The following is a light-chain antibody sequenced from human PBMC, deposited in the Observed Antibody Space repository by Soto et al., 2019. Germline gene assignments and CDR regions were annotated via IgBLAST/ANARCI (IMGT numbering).Light chain of an antibody. CDR2: DAS. CDR3: QQRNNWPKYT. CDR1: QSVSSY. J-gene: IGKJ2*01. V-gene: IGKV3-11*01. Sequence: EIVLTQSPATLSLSPGERATLSCRASQSVSSYLAWYQQKPGQAPRLLIYDASNRATGIPPRFSGSGSGTDFTLTSSSLEPEDFAAYYCQQRNNWPKYTFGQGTKLEIK.